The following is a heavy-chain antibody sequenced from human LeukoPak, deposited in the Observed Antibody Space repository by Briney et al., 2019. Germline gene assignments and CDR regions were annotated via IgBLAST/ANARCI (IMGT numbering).Heavy chain of an antibody. CDR2: ISWNSGSI. V-gene: IGHV3-9*03. J-gene: IGHJ2*01. CDR3: AKDKDSSGLHSYFDL. CDR1: GFTFDDYA. D-gene: IGHD3-22*01. Sequence: GGSLRLSCAASGFTFDDYAMHWVRQAPGKGLGWVSGISWNSGSIGYADSVKGRFTISRDNAKNSLYLQMNSLRAEDMALYYCAKDKDSSGLHSYFDLWGRGTLVTVSS.